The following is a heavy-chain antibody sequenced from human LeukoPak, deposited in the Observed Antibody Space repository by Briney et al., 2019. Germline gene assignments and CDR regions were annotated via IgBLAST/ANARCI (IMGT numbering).Heavy chain of an antibody. Sequence: ASVKVSCKASGYTFTGYYIHWVRQAPGRGLEWMGWINPHSGGSNYAQKFQGRVTMTRDTSISTAHMELVGLRFDDTAVYYCARGASKVVVVAAALVWFDPWGQGTLVTVSS. CDR2: INPHSGGS. CDR3: ARGASKVVVVAAALVWFDP. J-gene: IGHJ5*02. D-gene: IGHD2-15*01. V-gene: IGHV1-2*02. CDR1: GYTFTGYY.